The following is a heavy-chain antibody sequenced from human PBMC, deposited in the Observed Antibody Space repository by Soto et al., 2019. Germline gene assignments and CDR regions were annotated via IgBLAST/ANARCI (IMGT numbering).Heavy chain of an antibody. CDR2: ISGSGGST. D-gene: IGHD1-26*01. Sequence: PGGSLRLSCAASGFTFSSYAMSWVRQAPGKGLEWVSAISGSGGSTYYADSVKGRFTISRDNSKNTLYLQMNSLRAEDTAVYYCAKDQELRRYYMDVWGRRTTVSVSS. CDR3: AKDQELRRYYMDV. J-gene: IGHJ6*03. CDR1: GFTFSSYA. V-gene: IGHV3-23*01.